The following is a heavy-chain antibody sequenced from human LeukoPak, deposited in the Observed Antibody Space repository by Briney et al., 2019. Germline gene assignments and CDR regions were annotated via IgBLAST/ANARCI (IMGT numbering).Heavy chain of an antibody. CDR2: ISYSGGT. CDR3: ARHRRGYCSSTSCKYFDY. J-gene: IGHJ4*02. V-gene: IGHV4-39*01. D-gene: IGHD2-2*01. CDR1: GGSLSSSNNY. Sequence: SETLSLTCTVSGGSLSSSNNYWGWTRQPPGKGLEWFGSISYSGGTSYNPSLKSRVTISVDTSKNQFSLKLSSVTAADTAVYYCARHRRGYCSSTSCKYFDYWGQGTLVTVSS.